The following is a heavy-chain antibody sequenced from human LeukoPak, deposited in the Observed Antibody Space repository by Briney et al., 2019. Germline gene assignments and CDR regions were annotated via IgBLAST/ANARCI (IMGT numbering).Heavy chain of an antibody. J-gene: IGHJ4*02. D-gene: IGHD5-12*01. CDR2: IRNDRIT. V-gene: IGHV3-15*01. Sequence: GGSLRLSCVLSGLTLSDAWMSWVRQAPGKGLEWVGRIRNDRITDYAAPVQGRFSISRDNSKNTFYLQMNGLRTEDTGMYFCTWMATIFTADYWGQGTLVTVSS. CDR3: TWMATIFTADY. CDR1: GLTLSDAW.